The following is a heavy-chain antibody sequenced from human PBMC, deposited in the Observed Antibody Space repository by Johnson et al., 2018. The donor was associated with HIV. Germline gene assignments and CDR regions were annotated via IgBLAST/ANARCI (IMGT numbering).Heavy chain of an antibody. CDR2: IKSKTDGGTK. J-gene: IGHJ3*02. D-gene: IGHD2-2*01. CDR1: GFTFSIYW. V-gene: IGHV3-15*05. CDR3: TTCPLRSSRGAFDI. Sequence: EVQLVESGGGLVQPGGSLRLSCAASGFTFSIYWMSWVRQAPGKGLEWVGRIKSKTDGGTKDYTAPVKGRFTISRDDSKNTFYLQMNSLKIEDTAVYYCTTCPLRSSRGAFDIWGQGTMVTVSS.